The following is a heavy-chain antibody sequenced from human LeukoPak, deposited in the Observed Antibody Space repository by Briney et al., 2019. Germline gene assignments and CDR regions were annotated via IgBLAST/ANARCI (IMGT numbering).Heavy chain of an antibody. CDR1: GYTVTRYY. CDR3: ASSGRWLQLEGGDYLDY. Sequence: ASVRVSDKASGYTVTRYYMHGVRQAPGQGGEGRGWINPNRGGTNYAQKFQGRVTMTRDTESRTGNMEMSRLTSDDTAVYYCASSGRWLQLEGGDYLDYWGQGTLVTVSS. CDR2: INPNRGGT. D-gene: IGHD5-24*01. V-gene: IGHV1-2*02. J-gene: IGHJ4*02.